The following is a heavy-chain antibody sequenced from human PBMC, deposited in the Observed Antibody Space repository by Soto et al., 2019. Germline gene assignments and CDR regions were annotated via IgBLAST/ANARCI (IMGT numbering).Heavy chain of an antibody. J-gene: IGHJ4*02. Sequence: EVHLLESGGGLVQPGGSLRLSCAASGFTFAGYSTMSWVRQAPGKGLEWVSSISGSGGHTHYADSAKGRFTISRDSAQNSVSLQMNSLRAEDTGVYYCARSLGLAAAGGLDNWGQGALVTVSS. D-gene: IGHD6-13*01. CDR1: GFTFAGYST. V-gene: IGHV3-23*01. CDR2: ISGSGGHT. CDR3: ARSLGLAAAGGLDN.